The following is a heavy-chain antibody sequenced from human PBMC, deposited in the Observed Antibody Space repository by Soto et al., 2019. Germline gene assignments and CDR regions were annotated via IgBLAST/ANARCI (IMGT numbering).Heavy chain of an antibody. CDR3: ARPYCDSTSCYTDWFDP. CDR2: VNPKSGNT. V-gene: IGHV1-8*01. J-gene: IGHJ5*02. D-gene: IGHD2-2*02. CDR1: GYSFSTYD. Sequence: AASVKVSCKASGYSFSTYDINWVRQAAGQGLEWMGWVNPKSGNTDYAQRFRGRVTMTSNTSISTAYMELSALTPEDTAVYYCARPYCDSTSCYTDWFDPWGQGTLVTVSS.